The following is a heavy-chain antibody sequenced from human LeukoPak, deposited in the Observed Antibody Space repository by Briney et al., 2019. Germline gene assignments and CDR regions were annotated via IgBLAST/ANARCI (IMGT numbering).Heavy chain of an antibody. V-gene: IGHV4-39*07. CDR2: IFYSGST. CDR3: ARGPYCGGDCYLRYSYYYYMDV. D-gene: IGHD2-21*02. J-gene: IGHJ6*03. CDR1: GGSISTSNYY. Sequence: SETLSLTCTVSGGSISTSNYYWGWIRQPPGKGLEWIGNIFYSGSTYYSPSLRSRVTISLDTSKNQFSLKLSSVTTADTAVYYCARGPYCGGDCYLRYSYYYYMDVWGKGTTVTVSS.